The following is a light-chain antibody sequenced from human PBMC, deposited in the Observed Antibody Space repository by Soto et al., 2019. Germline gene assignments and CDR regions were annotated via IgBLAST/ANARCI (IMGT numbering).Light chain of an antibody. CDR3: HSYDSSLCV. Sequence: QSVLTQPPSVSGAPGQRVTISCTGSSSNIGAGYDVHWYQQLPGTAPKLLIYGNSNRPSGVPDRFSGSKSGTSASLAITGLQAEDEAYYYCHSYDSSLCVFGSGTKLTVL. V-gene: IGLV1-40*01. J-gene: IGLJ1*01. CDR2: GNS. CDR1: SSNIGAGYD.